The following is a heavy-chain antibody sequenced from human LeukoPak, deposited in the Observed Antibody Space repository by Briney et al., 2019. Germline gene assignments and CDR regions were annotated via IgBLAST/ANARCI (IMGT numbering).Heavy chain of an antibody. Sequence: PGGSLRLSCAASGFTFSSYSMNWVRQAPGKGLEWVSSISSSSSYIYYADSVKGRFTISRDNAKNSLYLQMNSLRAEDTAVYYCARDGRFGELPFDYWGQGTLVTVSS. CDR1: GFTFSSYS. V-gene: IGHV3-21*01. CDR2: ISSSSSYI. D-gene: IGHD3-10*01. CDR3: ARDGRFGELPFDY. J-gene: IGHJ4*02.